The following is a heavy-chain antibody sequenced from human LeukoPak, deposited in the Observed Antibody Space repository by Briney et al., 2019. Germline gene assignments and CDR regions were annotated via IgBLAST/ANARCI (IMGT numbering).Heavy chain of an antibody. V-gene: IGHV1-69*04. CDR1: GGTFSSYA. CDR3: ARELPQSGCGGDCYSAFDI. D-gene: IGHD2-21*02. CDR2: IIPILGIA. Sequence: SVKVSCKASGGTFSSYAISWVRQAPGQGLEWMGRIIPILGIANYAQKFQGRVTITADKSTSTAYMELSSLRSEDTAVYYCARELPQSGCGGDCYSAFDIWGQGTMVTVSS. J-gene: IGHJ3*02.